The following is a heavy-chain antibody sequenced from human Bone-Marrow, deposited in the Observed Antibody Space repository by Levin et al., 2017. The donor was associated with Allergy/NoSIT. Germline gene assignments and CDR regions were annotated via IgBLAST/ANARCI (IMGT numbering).Heavy chain of an antibody. CDR3: SRLIAILPAAMADGLGWFDP. CDR2: IILLSRTT. Sequence: ASVKVSCKASGGILSSYAINWVRQAPGQGLEWMGVIILLSRTTKYAQKFEGRVTMTADESTTTAYMELRSLKSDDTAVYYCSRLIAILPAAMADGLGWFDPWGQGTLLTVSS. V-gene: IGHV1-69*13. J-gene: IGHJ5*02. D-gene: IGHD2-21*01. CDR1: GGILSSYA.